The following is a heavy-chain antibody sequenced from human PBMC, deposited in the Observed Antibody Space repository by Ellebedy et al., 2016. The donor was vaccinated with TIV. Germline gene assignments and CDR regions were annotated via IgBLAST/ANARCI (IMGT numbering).Heavy chain of an antibody. D-gene: IGHD2/OR15-2a*01. V-gene: IGHV2-5*02. J-gene: IGHJ5*02. CDR1: GFSLTTTGVG. CDR2: IYWDDDK. CDR3: AHRPVLRGFDP. Sequence: SGPTLVKPTQTLTLTCSFSGFSLTTTGVGVGWIRQPPGKALEWLALIYWDDDKRYSPSLKSRPTITMDTSKNQVVLTMTNMDPVDTATYYCAHRPVLRGFDPWGQGTLVTVSS.